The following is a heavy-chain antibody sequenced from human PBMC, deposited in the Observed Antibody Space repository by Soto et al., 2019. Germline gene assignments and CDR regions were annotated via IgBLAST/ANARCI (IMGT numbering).Heavy chain of an antibody. CDR1: GFTFSSSA. CDR3: AKCNYDSSGYYRFDY. CDR2: ITGSGGSR. Sequence: EVQLLESGGGLVQPGGSLRLSCAASGFTFSSSAMSWVRQAPGKGLEWVSAITGSGGSRYYADSVKGRFAISRDNSKNTLFLQMNSLRAEDTAVYYCAKCNYDSSGYYRFDYWGQGTVVTVSS. J-gene: IGHJ4*02. V-gene: IGHV3-23*01. D-gene: IGHD3-22*01.